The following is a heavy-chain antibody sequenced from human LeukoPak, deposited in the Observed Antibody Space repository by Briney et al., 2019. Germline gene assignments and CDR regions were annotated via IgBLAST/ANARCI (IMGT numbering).Heavy chain of an antibody. J-gene: IGHJ6*03. CDR3: ASVYGYYYYYYMDV. CDR2: ISSSGDTI. V-gene: IGHV3-11*01. D-gene: IGHD1-14*01. CDR1: GFSFSDHH. Sequence: PGGSLRLSCAASGFSFSDHHMTWIRQAPGKGLEWVSYISSSGDTIYYADSVKGRITVSRDNSKNSLFLQMNSLRAEDTAVYYCASVYGYYYYYYMDVWGKGTAVTVSS.